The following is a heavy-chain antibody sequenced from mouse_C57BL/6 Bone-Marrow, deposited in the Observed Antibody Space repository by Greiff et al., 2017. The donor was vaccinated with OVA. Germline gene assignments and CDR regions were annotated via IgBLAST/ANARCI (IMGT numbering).Heavy chain of an antibody. CDR3: ARSPPYYYGSSYDYFDY. Sequence: EVKLMESGGGLVQPGGSLSLSCAASGFTFTDYYMSWVRQPPGKALEWLGFIRNKANGYTTEYSASVKGRFTISRDNSQSILYLQMNALRAEDSATYYCARSPPYYYGSSYDYFDYWGQGTTLTVSS. D-gene: IGHD1-1*01. CDR1: GFTFTDYY. CDR2: IRNKANGYTT. J-gene: IGHJ2*01. V-gene: IGHV7-3*01.